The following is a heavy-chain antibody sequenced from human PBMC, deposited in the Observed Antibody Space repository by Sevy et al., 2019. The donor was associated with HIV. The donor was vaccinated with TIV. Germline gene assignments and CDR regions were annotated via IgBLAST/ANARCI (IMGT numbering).Heavy chain of an antibody. CDR3: ARDKGGDGYRHDY. J-gene: IGHJ4*02. D-gene: IGHD5-12*01. V-gene: IGHV3-11*04. Sequence: GGFLRLSCAASGFTFSDYYMSWIRQAPGKGLEWVSYISSSGSTIYYADSVKGRFTISRDNAKNSPYLQMNSLRAEDTDVYYCARDKGGDGYRHDYWGQGTLVTVSS. CDR1: GFTFSDYY. CDR2: ISSSGSTI.